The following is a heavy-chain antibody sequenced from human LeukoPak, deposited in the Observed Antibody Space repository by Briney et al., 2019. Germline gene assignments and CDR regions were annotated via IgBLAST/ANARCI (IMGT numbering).Heavy chain of an antibody. CDR1: GASIDSYY. D-gene: IGHD2-21*01. CDR2: IYTSGNT. J-gene: IGHJ6*03. V-gene: IGHV4-4*09. CDR3: ASLSIGPSPYFYYCMDV. Sequence: SETLSLTCSVSGASIDSYYWGWIRQPPGKGLEWIGYIYTSGNTIYNPSLKSPVTISMDTSKNQFSLKMRSVTAADTAVYYCASLSIGPSPYFYYCMDVWGKGTSVTVSS.